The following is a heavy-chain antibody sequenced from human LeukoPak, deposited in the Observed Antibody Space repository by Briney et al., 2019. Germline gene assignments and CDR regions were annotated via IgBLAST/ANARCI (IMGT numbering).Heavy chain of an antibody. CDR2: IFHSGAT. CDR1: GGPISSTNW. CDR3: ATLGSSPTYFYVGMDV. Sequence: SETLSLTCAVSGGPISSTNWWSWVRQTPGKGLEWLGGIFHSGATNYSPSLKSRATISVDKSKNQFSLKLTSVTAADTAVYYCATLGSSPTYFYVGMDVWAKGPRSPSL. D-gene: IGHD6-13*01. V-gene: IGHV4-4*02. J-gene: IGHJ6*02.